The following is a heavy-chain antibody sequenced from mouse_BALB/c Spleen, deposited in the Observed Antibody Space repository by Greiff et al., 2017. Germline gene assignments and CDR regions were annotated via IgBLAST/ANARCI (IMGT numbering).Heavy chain of an antibody. CDR3: ARPYYHSSSYAMDY. V-gene: IGHV5-9-3*01. CDR2: ISSGGSYT. Sequence: EVHVVESGGGLVKPGGSLKLSCAASGFTFSSYAMSWVRQTPEKRLEWVATISSGGSYTYYPDSVKGRFTISRDNAKNTLYLQMGSLRSENTAMYYCARPYYHSSSYAMDYWGQGTSVTVSS. CDR1: GFTFSSYA. D-gene: IGHD1-1*01. J-gene: IGHJ4*01.